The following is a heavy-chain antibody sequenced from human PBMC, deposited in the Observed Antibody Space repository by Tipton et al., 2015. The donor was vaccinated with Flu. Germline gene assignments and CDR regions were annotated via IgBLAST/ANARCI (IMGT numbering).Heavy chain of an antibody. CDR2: IRPDGSEQ. V-gene: IGHV3-7*01. Sequence: LSLTCTVSGGSISSYYWSWFRQPPGKGLQWVANIRPDGSEQYYVESVKGRFTISRDNAKNSLYLQMNSLRADDTAVYYCARDRANCHDYWGQGVPVAVSS. CDR1: GGSISSYY. D-gene: IGHD4/OR15-4a*01. J-gene: IGHJ4*02. CDR3: ARDRANCHDY.